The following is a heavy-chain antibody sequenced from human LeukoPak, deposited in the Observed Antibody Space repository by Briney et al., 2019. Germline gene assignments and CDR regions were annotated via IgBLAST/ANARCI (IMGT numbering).Heavy chain of an antibody. CDR3: ARSPQYFDRLLVGDSHYFFDF. Sequence: SETLSLTCNVSGVSVSDYYWSWIRQPPGKGLEWIGYIYYNERTNYDPSFRSRVTILIDTSKNQFSLKLNSVTAADTAVYYCARSPQYFDRLLVGDSHYFFDFWGQGTLVTDSS. D-gene: IGHD3-9*01. CDR2: IYYNERT. J-gene: IGHJ4*02. V-gene: IGHV4-59*02. CDR1: GVSVSDYY.